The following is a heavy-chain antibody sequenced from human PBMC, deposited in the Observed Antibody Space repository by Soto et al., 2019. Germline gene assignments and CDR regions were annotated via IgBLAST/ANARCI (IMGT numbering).Heavy chain of an antibody. CDR1: GFFFSTYD. V-gene: IGHV3-48*02. CDR2: ISSGGQTI. Sequence: EVQLVESGGGLVQPGGSLRLSCAASGFFFSTYDMNWVRQAPGKGLEWVSYISSGGQTIKSTDSVKGRFTISRDNAKNSLYLQMSGLRDEVTGVYYCARDPQRGYSGMDVWGQGTTVTVSS. CDR3: ARDPQRGYSGMDV. D-gene: IGHD2-2*01. J-gene: IGHJ6*02.